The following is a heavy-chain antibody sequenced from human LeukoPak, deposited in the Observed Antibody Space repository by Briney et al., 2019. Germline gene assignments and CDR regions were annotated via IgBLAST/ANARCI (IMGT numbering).Heavy chain of an antibody. CDR2: ISAYNGNT. J-gene: IGHJ5*02. Sequence: ASVKVSCKASGYTFTSYGIRWVRQAPGQGLEWMGWISAYNGNTNYAQKLQGRVTMTTDTSTSTAYMELRSLRSDDTAVYYCARAGVLRYFDWLPEFDPWGQGTLVTVSS. CDR3: ARAGVLRYFDWLPEFDP. CDR1: GYTFTSYG. D-gene: IGHD3-9*01. V-gene: IGHV1-18*01.